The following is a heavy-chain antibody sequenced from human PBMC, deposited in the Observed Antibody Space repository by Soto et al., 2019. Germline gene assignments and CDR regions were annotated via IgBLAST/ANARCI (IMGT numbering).Heavy chain of an antibody. V-gene: IGHV3-48*02. CDR2: ISGRSDVM. D-gene: IGHD3-10*01. CDR1: GFTFSTYS. J-gene: IGHJ5*02. CDR3: TRDGTDYGMYRWFDP. Sequence: EVQLVEFGGGLVQPGGSLRLSCVASGFTFSTYSMNWVRQAPGKGLEWVAYISGRSDVMYYADSVRGRFTVSRDNTRKSVYLQMNSLRDEDTGVYYCTRDGTDYGMYRWFDPWGQGTPVTVSS.